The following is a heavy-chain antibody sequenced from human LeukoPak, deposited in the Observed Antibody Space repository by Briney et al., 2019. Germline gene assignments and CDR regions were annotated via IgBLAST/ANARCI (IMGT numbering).Heavy chain of an antibody. V-gene: IGHV3-33*01. J-gene: IGHJ4*02. Sequence: GGSLRLSCAASGFTFSSHGMHWVRQAPGKGLEWVAVIWYDGSNKYYADSVKGRFTISRDNSKNTLYLQMNSLRAEDTAVYYCARDSGTRDSHCYDVWGQGTLVTVSS. CDR1: GFTFSSHG. D-gene: IGHD2-2*01. CDR3: ARDSGTRDSHCYDV. CDR2: IWYDGSNK.